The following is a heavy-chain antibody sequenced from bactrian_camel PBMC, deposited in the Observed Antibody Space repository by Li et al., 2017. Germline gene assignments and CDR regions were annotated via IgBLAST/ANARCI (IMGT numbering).Heavy chain of an antibody. J-gene: IGHJ6*01. V-gene: IGHV3S29*01. CDR2: IYHPGGFT. Sequence: QLVESGGGSVQAGGSLTVSCAASGYRRTKSCMGWFRQVPGKEREGVATIYHPGGFTRYADSVKGRFTISHDDAKRTWILQMNSLKPEDTAMYYCAARGPYCYTKLSVRDFTYWGQGTQVTVS. CDR3: AARGPYCYTKLSVRDFTY. CDR1: GYRRTKSC. D-gene: IGHD2*01.